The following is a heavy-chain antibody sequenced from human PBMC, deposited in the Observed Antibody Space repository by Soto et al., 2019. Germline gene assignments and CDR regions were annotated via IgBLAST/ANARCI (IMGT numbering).Heavy chain of an antibody. Sequence: QVQLVESGGGVVQPGRSLRLSCAASGFTFSSYAMHWVRQAPGKGLEWVAVISYDGSNKYYADSVKGRFTISRDNSKDTLYLQSNSLRAEDTAVDYCARGGGGTYYDFWSGYQTLGYYYCMDVWGQGTTVTVSS. D-gene: IGHD3-3*01. CDR2: ISYDGSNK. CDR3: ARGGGGTYYDFWSGYQTLGYYYCMDV. CDR1: GFTFSSYA. J-gene: IGHJ6*02. V-gene: IGHV3-30-3*01.